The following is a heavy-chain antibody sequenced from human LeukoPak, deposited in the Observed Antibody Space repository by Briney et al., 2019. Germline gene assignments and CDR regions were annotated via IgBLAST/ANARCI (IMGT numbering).Heavy chain of an antibody. V-gene: IGHV3-30*04. CDR1: GFTFSSYA. CDR3: TRGVEPGWVAPYYMDV. D-gene: IGHD6-19*01. Sequence: GRSLRLSCAASGFTFSSYAMHWVRQAPGKGLEWVAVISYDGSNKYYADSVKGRFTISRDNAKNTLYLQMNSLKTEDTAVYYCTRGVEPGWVAPYYMDVWGKGTTVTVSS. CDR2: ISYDGSNK. J-gene: IGHJ6*03.